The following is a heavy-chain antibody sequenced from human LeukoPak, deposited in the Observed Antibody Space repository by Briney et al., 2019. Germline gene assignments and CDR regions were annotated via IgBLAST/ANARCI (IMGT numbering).Heavy chain of an antibody. J-gene: IGHJ3*02. V-gene: IGHV3-7*01. CDR3: ARPHSISGDDAFDI. Sequence: GGSLRLSCAASGFTFSRYWMTLVRQAPGKGLEWVANIKQDGSEKYYVGSVMGRFTISRDNAKNSLFLQMNSLRAEDTAVYYGARPHSISGDDAFDIWGHGTMVSVSS. D-gene: IGHD3-3*01. CDR1: GFTFSRYW. CDR2: IKQDGSEK.